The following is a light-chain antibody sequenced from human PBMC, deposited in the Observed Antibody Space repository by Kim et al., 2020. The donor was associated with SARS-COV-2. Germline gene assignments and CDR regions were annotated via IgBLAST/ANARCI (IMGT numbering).Light chain of an antibody. CDR3: AAWDDSLTSVV. Sequence: QSVLTQPPSASGTPGQTVAISCSGSSSNIGSNTVNWYQHLPGTAPKLLIYSNNQRPSGVPDRFSGSKSGTSASLAVSGLQSEDESDYYCAAWDDSLTSVVFGGGTQLTVL. V-gene: IGLV1-44*01. CDR2: SNN. CDR1: SSNIGSNT. J-gene: IGLJ2*01.